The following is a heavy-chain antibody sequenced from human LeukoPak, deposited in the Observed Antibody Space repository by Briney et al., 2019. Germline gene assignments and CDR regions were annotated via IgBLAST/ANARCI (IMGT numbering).Heavy chain of an antibody. CDR1: RFTLSNAW. CDR3: SRQQLVLEY. D-gene: IGHD6-13*01. CDR2: IKSKTEGGTT. Sequence: RGSLRLSCAASRFTLSNAWMSWVRQAQGNGLEWIGHIKSKTEGGTTNYAAHVQGRFTISRDDSKSTLCVQMNSLKTEDTAGYYCSRQQLVLEYWGQGTLVTVSS. J-gene: IGHJ4*02. V-gene: IGHV3-15*01.